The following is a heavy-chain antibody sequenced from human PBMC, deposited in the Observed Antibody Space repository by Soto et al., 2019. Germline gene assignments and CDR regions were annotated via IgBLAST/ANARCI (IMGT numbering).Heavy chain of an antibody. D-gene: IGHD2-15*01. CDR2: INHSGST. J-gene: IGHJ4*02. CDR3: ARVVGTVVVAATPANYFDY. V-gene: IGHV4-34*01. CDR1: GGSFSGYY. Sequence: SETLSLTCAVYGGSFSGYYWSWIRQPPGKGLEWIGEINHSGSTNYNPSLKSRVTISVDTSKNQFSLKLSSVTAADTAVYYCARVVGTVVVAATPANYFDYWGQGTLVTVSS.